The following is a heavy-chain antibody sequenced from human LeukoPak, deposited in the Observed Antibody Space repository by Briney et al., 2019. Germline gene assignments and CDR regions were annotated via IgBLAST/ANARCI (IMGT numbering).Heavy chain of an antibody. D-gene: IGHD6-13*01. J-gene: IGHJ1*01. CDR1: GFTFSGYW. CDR3: ARGSTAGYNSSWYGFRN. Sequence: GGSLRLSCAASGFTFSGYWMSWVRQAPGKGLEWVANINQDGSEKYYVDSVKGRFTISRDNAKNSLFLQMGSLRVEDTAVYYCARGSTAGYNSSWYGFRNWGQGTLVSVSS. CDR2: INQDGSEK. V-gene: IGHV3-7*01.